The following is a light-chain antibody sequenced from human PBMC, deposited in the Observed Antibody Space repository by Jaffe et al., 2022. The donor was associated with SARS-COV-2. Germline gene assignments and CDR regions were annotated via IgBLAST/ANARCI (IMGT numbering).Light chain of an antibody. CDR2: ATS. CDR1: RTSSTS. CDR3: QQSDTDPPLT. J-gene: IGKJ4*01. Sequence: DIQMTQSPSSLSASVGDTVTITCRASRTSSTSLNWYQQRPGQAPQLLIFATSRLQIGVPVRFSGGGSGTDFTLTINSLQPEDFATYYCQQSDTDPPLTFGGGTSVDI. V-gene: IGKV1-39*01.